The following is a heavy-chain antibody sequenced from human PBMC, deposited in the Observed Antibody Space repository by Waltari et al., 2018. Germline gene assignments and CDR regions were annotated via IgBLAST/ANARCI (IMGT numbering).Heavy chain of an antibody. D-gene: IGHD6-19*01. J-gene: IGHJ4*02. Sequence: VLLEQSRAAVKTHGESLKISCKGSGSSFTTYWIGWVRQLPGKGLEWMGIIYPGDSDTRYSPSFQGQVTITADKSISTAYLQWSSLKASDTAIYCCARLYASGWYPIDYWGQGTLGTVAS. CDR2: IYPGDSDT. CDR3: ARLYASGWYPIDY. V-gene: IGHV5-51*01. CDR1: GSSFTTYW.